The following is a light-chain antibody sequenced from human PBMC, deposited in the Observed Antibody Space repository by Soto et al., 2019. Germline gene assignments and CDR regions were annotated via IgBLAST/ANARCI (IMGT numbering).Light chain of an antibody. Sequence: QSALTQPASVSGSPGQSITISCTGTSSDVGGYNYVSWYQQHPGKAPKLMVYEVNNRPSGVSNRFSGSKSGNTASLTISGLQAEDDADYFCSSYTSSSLYVFGAGTKLTVL. J-gene: IGLJ1*01. CDR3: SSYTSSSLYV. V-gene: IGLV2-14*01. CDR2: EVN. CDR1: SSDVGGYNY.